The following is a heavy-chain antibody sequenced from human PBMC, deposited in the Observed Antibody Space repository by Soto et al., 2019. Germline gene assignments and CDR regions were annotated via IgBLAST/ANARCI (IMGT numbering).Heavy chain of an antibody. D-gene: IGHD6-13*01. CDR1: GGSISSSSYY. CDR2: IYYSGST. Sequence: QLQLQESGPGLVKPSETLSLTCTVSGGSISSSSYYWGWIRQPPGKGLEWIGSIYYSGSTYYNPSLKGRVTISVDTSKNQFSLKLSSVTAADTAVYYCARQHADIAAAGTIDYWGQGTLVTVSS. V-gene: IGHV4-39*01. CDR3: ARQHADIAAAGTIDY. J-gene: IGHJ4*02.